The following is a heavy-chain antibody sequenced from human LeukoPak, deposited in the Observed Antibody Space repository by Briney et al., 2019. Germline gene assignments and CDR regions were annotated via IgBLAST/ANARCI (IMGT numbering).Heavy chain of an antibody. CDR3: GPLDPNGRKYFDY. CDR2: IYYSGST. Sequence: PSETLSLTCTFSGGSVSRSYWMLIPQPPGKGLEWIAYIYYSGSTNYNPSLKSRATISIDTSKNQFSLNLTSVTAADTAVYSCGPLDPNGRKYFDYWGQGTLVTVSS. V-gene: IGHV4-59*02. D-gene: IGHD2-2*03. CDR1: GGSVSRSY. J-gene: IGHJ4*02.